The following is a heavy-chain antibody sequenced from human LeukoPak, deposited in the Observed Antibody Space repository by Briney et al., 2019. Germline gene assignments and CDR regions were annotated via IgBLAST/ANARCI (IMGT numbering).Heavy chain of an antibody. J-gene: IGHJ4*02. Sequence: GTSVTVSFTSSGFTFTSSAMQWVRQARGQRLEWIGWIVVGSGNTNYAQKFQERVTITRDMSTSTAYMELSSLRSEDTAVYYCAAWAYYYDSSGSFDYWGQGTLVTVSS. CDR1: GFTFTSSA. CDR2: IVVGSGNT. V-gene: IGHV1-58*02. CDR3: AAWAYYYDSSGSFDY. D-gene: IGHD3-22*01.